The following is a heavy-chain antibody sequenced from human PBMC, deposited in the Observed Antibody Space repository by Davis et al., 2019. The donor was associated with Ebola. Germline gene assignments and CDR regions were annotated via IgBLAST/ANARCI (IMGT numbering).Heavy chain of an antibody. D-gene: IGHD1-7*01. Sequence: ASVKVSCKASGYTFTSYGISWVRQAPGQGLEWMGWISAYNGNTNYAQKLQGRVTMTTDTSTSTAYMELRSLRSEDTAVYYCARDPLNWNYPGYWFDPWGQGTLVTVSS. J-gene: IGHJ5*02. CDR2: ISAYNGNT. V-gene: IGHV1-18*01. CDR1: GYTFTSYG. CDR3: ARDPLNWNYPGYWFDP.